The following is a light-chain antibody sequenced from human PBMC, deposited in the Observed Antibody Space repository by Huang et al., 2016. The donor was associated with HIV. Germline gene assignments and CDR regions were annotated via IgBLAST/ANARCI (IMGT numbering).Light chain of an antibody. CDR3: QQYNGFPWT. V-gene: IGKV1-5*03. Sequence: DIQLTQSPSTLSPSIGDRVIIACRANQNISAWLAWYLRKPGKAPNLLIYQAVHLQTGVPARFSGSGSGTHVTLTIDSLQADDLGTYYCQQYNGFPWTFGQGTNVEV. J-gene: IGKJ1*01. CDR1: QNISAW. CDR2: QAV.